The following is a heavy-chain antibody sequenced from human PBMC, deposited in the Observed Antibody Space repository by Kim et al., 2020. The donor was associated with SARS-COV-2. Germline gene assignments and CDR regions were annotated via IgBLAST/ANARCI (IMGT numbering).Heavy chain of an antibody. CDR2: ISDTGSHT. CDR3: ARDVEGVRGYGY. CDR1: GFTFTNFF. Sequence: GGSLRLSCTASGFTFTNFFMNWIRQAPGKGREWLSYISDTGSHTLYADSVKGRFTISRDNARNLVYLQRNSLRAEDTAVYYCARDVEGVRGYGYWGAG. D-gene: IGHD3-10*01. J-gene: IGHJ4*02. V-gene: IGHV3-11*04.